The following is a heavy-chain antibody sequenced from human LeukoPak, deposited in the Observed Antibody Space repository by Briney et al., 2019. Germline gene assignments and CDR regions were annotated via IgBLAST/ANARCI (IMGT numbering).Heavy chain of an antibody. CDR1: GFTFSSYA. J-gene: IGHJ5*02. CDR3: ARDHTIFGVENWFDP. Sequence: TGGSLRLSCAASGFTFSSYAMHWVRQAPGKGLEWVAVISYDGSNKYYADSVKGRFTISRDNSKNTLYLQMNSLRDEDTAVYYCARDHTIFGVENWFDPWGQGTLVTVSS. D-gene: IGHD3-3*01. CDR2: ISYDGSNK. V-gene: IGHV3-30*04.